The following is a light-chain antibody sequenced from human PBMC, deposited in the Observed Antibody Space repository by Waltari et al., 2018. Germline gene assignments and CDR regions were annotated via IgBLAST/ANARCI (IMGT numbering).Light chain of an antibody. CDR2: YAS. Sequence: ELVLTQSPDFQSATPNEKVTITCRASQNIGTDLHWYQQKPYQSPNLLIRYASRSFSGVPSRFSGSGSGTTFTLTISSLQAEDAATYYCHQSGSLPFTFGPWTKVDIK. J-gene: IGKJ3*01. CDR1: QNIGTD. V-gene: IGKV6-21*01. CDR3: HQSGSLPFT.